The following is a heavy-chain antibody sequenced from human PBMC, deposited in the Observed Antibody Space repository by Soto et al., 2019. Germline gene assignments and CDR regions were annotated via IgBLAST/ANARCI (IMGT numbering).Heavy chain of an antibody. D-gene: IGHD1-26*01. CDR1: GYTFTSYD. CDR2: MNPNSGNT. V-gene: IGHV1-8*01. J-gene: IGHJ5*02. Sequence: ASVKVSCKASGYTFTSYDINWVRQATGQGLEWMGWMNPNSGNTGYAQKFQGRVTMTRNTSISTAYMELSSLRSEDTAVYYCAREDRGSYIGCFAPWGQGTVVTVAS. CDR3: AREDRGSYIGCFAP.